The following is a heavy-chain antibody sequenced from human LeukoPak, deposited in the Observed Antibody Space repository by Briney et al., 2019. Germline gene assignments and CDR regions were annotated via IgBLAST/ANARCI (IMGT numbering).Heavy chain of an antibody. CDR3: ARYRAVAGTYYFDY. D-gene: IGHD6-19*01. Sequence: SETLSLTCTVSGGSISSYYWSWIRQPPGKGLEWIGYLYYSGSTNYNPSLKSRVTISVHTSKNHFSLRLSSVTAADTAVYYCARYRAVAGTYYFDYWGQGTLVTVSS. J-gene: IGHJ4*02. CDR1: GGSISSYY. V-gene: IGHV4-59*08. CDR2: LYYSGST.